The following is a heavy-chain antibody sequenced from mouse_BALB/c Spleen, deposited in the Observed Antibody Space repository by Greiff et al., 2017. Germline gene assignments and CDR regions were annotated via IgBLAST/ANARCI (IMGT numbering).Heavy chain of an antibody. J-gene: IGHJ3*01. V-gene: IGHV5-6-5*01. CDR3: ARGPDGYPAWFAY. CDR2: ISSGGST. CDR1: GFTFSSYA. D-gene: IGHD2-3*01. Sequence: EVQVVESGGGLVKPGGSLKLSCAASGFTFSSYAMSWVRQTPEKRLEWVASISSGGSTYYPDSVKGRFTISRDNARNILYLQMSSLRSEDTAMYYCARGPDGYPAWFAYWGQGTLVTVSA.